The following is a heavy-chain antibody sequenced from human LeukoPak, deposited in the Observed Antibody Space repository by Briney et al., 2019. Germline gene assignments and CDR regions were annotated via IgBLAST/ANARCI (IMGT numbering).Heavy chain of an antibody. CDR1: GYMFTSYG. Sequence: ASVKVSCTASGYMFTSYGISWVRQAPGQGLEWMGWISGYNGNTNYAQKRQGRVTMTTDTSTSTAYMELRSLRSDDTAVYYCARGGFMGYDSSGKYYYYGIDVWGQGTTVTVSS. V-gene: IGHV1-18*01. D-gene: IGHD3-22*01. CDR3: ARGGFMGYDSSGKYYYYGIDV. CDR2: ISGYNGNT. J-gene: IGHJ6*02.